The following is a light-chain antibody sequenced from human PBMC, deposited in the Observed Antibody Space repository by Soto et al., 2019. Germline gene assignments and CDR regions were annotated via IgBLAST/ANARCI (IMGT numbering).Light chain of an antibody. V-gene: IGKV3-11*01. CDR1: QSVSSY. CDR3: QQRSNWPVT. Sequence: EIVLTQSPGTLSLSPGERATLSCRASQSVSSYLAWYQQKPGQAPRLLIYDASTRATGISARFSGSGSGTDFTLTISSLEPEDFAIYYCQQRSNWPVTFGHGTKVEVK. CDR2: DAS. J-gene: IGKJ1*01.